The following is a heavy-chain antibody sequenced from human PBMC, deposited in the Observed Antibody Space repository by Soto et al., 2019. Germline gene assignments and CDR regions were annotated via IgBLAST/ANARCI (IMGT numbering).Heavy chain of an antibody. V-gene: IGHV3-23*01. D-gene: IGHD1-26*01. Sequence: EVHLLESGGALVQPGGSLRLSCAASGFTFSSCAMGWVRQAPGKGLEWVSDIIDSGGSTYYADAVKGRFTISRDNSKSTLYLQMNSLRAEDTAVYYCGKGRSYHYYYGVAVWGKGTTDTVSS. CDR1: GFTFSSCA. CDR2: IIDSGGST. J-gene: IGHJ6*04. CDR3: GKGRSYHYYYGVAV.